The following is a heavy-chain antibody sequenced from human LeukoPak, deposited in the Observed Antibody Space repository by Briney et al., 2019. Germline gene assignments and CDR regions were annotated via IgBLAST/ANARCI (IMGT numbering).Heavy chain of an antibody. D-gene: IGHD5-24*01. CDR2: IYYSGST. CDR3: ARARDGHINNWFDP. Sequence: PSETLSLTCTVSGGSINSYYWSWIRQPPGKGLEWIGCIYYSGSTEYNPSLKSRVTISVDTSKNQFSLKMSSVTAADTAVYYCARARDGHINNWFDPWGQGTLVTVSS. J-gene: IGHJ5*02. V-gene: IGHV4-59*01. CDR1: GGSINSYY.